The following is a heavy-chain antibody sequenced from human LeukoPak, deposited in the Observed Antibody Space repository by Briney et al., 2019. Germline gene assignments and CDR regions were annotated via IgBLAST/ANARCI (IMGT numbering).Heavy chain of an antibody. CDR2: ISGSGGST. CDR3: AKGRVGGKGRHRSSGWYYFDY. D-gene: IGHD6-19*01. J-gene: IGHJ4*02. CDR1: GFTFSSYA. Sequence: GGSLRLSCAASGFTFSSYAMSWVRQAPGKGLEWVSAISGSGGSTYYADSVKGRFTISRDNSKNTLYLQMNSLRAEDTAVYYCAKGRVGGKGRHRSSGWYYFDYWGQGTLVTVSS. V-gene: IGHV3-23*01.